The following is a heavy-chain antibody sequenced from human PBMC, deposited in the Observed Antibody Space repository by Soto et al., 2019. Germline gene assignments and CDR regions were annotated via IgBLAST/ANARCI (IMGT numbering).Heavy chain of an antibody. D-gene: IGHD5-18*01. CDR3: ASTRNLWLYSYDH. V-gene: IGHV4-4*02. CDR1: CAPLSRSNS. J-gene: IGHJ4*02. Sequence: GPLPEVGPRVVKPSGNPALSGAVSCAPLSRSNSGPWVPQPPGKGVEWIGEIYHSGIPNYNPSLKSRVTISVDKSKNQFSLKLSSVTAADTAVYYCASTRNLWLYSYDHWGQGTLVTVSS. CDR2: IYHSGIP.